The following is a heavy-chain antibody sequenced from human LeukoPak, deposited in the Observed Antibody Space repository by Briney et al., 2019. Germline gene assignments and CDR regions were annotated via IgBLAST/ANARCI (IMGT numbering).Heavy chain of an antibody. V-gene: IGHV4-39*07. J-gene: IGHJ4*02. CDR1: GGSISSSSYY. CDR2: IYYSGST. CDR3: ASDRSGYYYFDS. Sequence: SETLSLTCTVSGGSISSSSYYWGWIRQPPGKGLEWIGSIYYSGSTYYNPSLKNRVTISVHTSRIQFSLKLSSVTAADTAVYYCASDRSGYYYFDSWGQGTLVTVSS. D-gene: IGHD3-22*01.